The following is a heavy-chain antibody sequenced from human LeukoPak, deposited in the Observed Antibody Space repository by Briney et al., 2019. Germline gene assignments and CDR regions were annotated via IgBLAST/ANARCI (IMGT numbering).Heavy chain of an antibody. Sequence: PSETLSLTCAVYGGSFSGYYWSWIRQPPGKGLEWIGEINHSGSTNYNPSPKSRVTISVDTSKNQFSLKLSSVTAADTAVYYCARRARFLEWFMGHYYMDVWGKGTTVTVSS. CDR1: GGSFSGYY. D-gene: IGHD3-3*01. CDR3: ARRARFLEWFMGHYYMDV. CDR2: INHSGST. V-gene: IGHV4-34*01. J-gene: IGHJ6*03.